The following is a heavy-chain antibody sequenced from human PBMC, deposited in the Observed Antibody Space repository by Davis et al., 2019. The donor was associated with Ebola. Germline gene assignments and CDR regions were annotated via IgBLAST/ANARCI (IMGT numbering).Heavy chain of an antibody. CDR1: GYTFGDYG. CDR3: ARDREGEYDI. Sequence: ASVKVSCKTSGYTFGDYGISWVRQAPGQGLEWVGWISGYNGNTKYAQKYQGRVTMTTDTSTSTVYMELRNLRSDDAAVYYCARDREGEYDIWGQGTMVTVSS. J-gene: IGHJ3*02. CDR2: ISGYNGNT. V-gene: IGHV1-18*01. D-gene: IGHD3-16*01.